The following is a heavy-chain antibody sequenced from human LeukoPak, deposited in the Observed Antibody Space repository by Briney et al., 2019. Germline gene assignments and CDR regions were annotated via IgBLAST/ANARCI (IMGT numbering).Heavy chain of an antibody. D-gene: IGHD6-6*01. CDR1: GYSISSGYY. J-gene: IGHJ4*02. V-gene: IGHV4-38-2*01. CDR3: ARLFEARPGYSDY. Sequence: SETLSLTCAVSGYSISSGYYWGWIRQPPGKGLEWIGSIYHSGSTYHNPSLKSRVTISVDTSKNQFSLKLSSVTAADTAVYYCARLFEARPGYSDYWGQGTLVTVSS. CDR2: IYHSGST.